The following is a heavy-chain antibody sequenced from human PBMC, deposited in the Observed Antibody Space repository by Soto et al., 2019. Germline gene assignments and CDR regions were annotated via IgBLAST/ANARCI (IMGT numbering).Heavy chain of an antibody. V-gene: IGHV3-23*01. CDR1: GFTFSTYA. CDR3: AKDLGNPPRDYDILTGPNY. CDR2: ISGSGGST. J-gene: IGHJ4*02. D-gene: IGHD3-9*01. Sequence: GGSLRLSCAASGFTFSTYAMSWVRQAPGKGREWVSAISGSGGSTNSADSVKGRFTISRDNSKNTLYLQMNSLRAEDTAVYYCAKDLGNPPRDYDILTGPNYWGQGTLVTVSS.